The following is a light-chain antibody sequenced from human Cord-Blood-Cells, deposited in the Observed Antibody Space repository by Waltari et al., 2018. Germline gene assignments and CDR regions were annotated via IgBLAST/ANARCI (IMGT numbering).Light chain of an antibody. Sequence: DIQLTPTPSFLSASVEDRVTITCRASQGISSYLAWYQQKPGNAPKLLIYAASTWQSGVPARFSGSGSGTEFTLTISSLQPEDFATYYCQQLNSYPLTFGGGTKVEIK. J-gene: IGKJ4*01. V-gene: IGKV1-9*01. CDR3: QQLNSYPLT. CDR2: AAS. CDR1: QGISSY.